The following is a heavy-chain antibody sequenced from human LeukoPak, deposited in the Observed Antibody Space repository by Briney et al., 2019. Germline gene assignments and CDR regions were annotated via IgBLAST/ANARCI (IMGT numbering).Heavy chain of an antibody. CDR2: IHYDGSIK. CDR1: GFIFSNYG. V-gene: IGHV3-30*02. CDR3: AKVRMITMIAYDAFDI. Sequence: GGSLRLSCAASGFIFSNYGIHWVRQSPGKGLEWVAYIHYDGSIKLYGDSVKGRFTISRDNSKNTVHLQMNSVGPEDTAVYYCAKVRMITMIAYDAFDIWGQGTMVAVSS. J-gene: IGHJ3*02. D-gene: IGHD3-22*01.